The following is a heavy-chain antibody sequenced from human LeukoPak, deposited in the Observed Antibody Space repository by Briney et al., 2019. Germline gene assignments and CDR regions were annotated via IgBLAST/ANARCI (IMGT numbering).Heavy chain of an antibody. V-gene: IGHV3-21*01. CDR1: GFTFSSYE. CDR3: ARDISKVESHY. J-gene: IGHJ4*02. CDR2: ISSSSSYI. D-gene: IGHD1-1*01. Sequence: GGSLRLSCAASGFTFSSYEMNWVRQAPGKGLEWVSSISSSSSYIYYADSVKGRFTISRDNAKNSLYLQMNSLRAEDTAVYYCARDISKVESHYWGQGTLVTVSS.